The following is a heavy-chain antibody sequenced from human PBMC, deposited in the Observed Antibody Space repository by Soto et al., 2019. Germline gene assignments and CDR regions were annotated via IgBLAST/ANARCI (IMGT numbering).Heavy chain of an antibody. CDR3: ARRPRMDCSSTSCYSYYYYYGMDV. CDR1: GYSFTCYW. CDR2: IDPSDSYT. V-gene: IGHV5-10-1*01. D-gene: IGHD2-2*01. J-gene: IGHJ6*02. Sequence: GESLKISCKGSGYSFTCYWISWVRQMPGKGLEWMGRIDPSDSYTNYSPSFQGHVTISADKSISTAYLQWSSLKASDTAMYYCARRPRMDCSSTSCYSYYYYYGMDVWGQGTTVTVSS.